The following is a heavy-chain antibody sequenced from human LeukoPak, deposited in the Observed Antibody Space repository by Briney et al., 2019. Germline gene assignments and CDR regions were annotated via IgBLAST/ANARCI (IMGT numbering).Heavy chain of an antibody. CDR2: ISGSGGST. Sequence: PGGSLRLSCAASGFTFSSYAMSWVRQAPGKGLEWVSAISGSGGSTYYADSVKGRFTISRDNSKNTLYLQMNSLRAEDTAVYYCAKARYDGEVMIAATDYWGQGTLVTVSS. V-gene: IGHV3-23*01. CDR3: AKARYDGEVMIAATDY. D-gene: IGHD2-15*01. CDR1: GFTFSSYA. J-gene: IGHJ4*02.